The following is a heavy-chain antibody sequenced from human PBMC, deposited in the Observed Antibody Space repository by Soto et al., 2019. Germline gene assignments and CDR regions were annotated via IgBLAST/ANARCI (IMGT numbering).Heavy chain of an antibody. CDR2: ISYDGSNK. Sequence: GGSLRLSCAASGFTFSSYGMHWVRQAPGKGLEWVAVISYDGSNKYYADSVKGRFTISRDNSKNTLYLQMNSLRAEDTAVYYCAKDVITIFGVVTQVHWGQGTLVTVSS. J-gene: IGHJ4*02. CDR3: AKDVITIFGVVTQVH. D-gene: IGHD3-3*01. V-gene: IGHV3-30*18. CDR1: GFTFSSYG.